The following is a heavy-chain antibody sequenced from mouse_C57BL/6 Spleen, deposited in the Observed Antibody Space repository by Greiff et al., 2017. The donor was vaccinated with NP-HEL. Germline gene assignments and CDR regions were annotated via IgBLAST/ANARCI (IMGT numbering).Heavy chain of an antibody. V-gene: IGHV1-64*01. CDR3: ARCRTDWVFDY. Sequence: QVQLQQPGAELVKPGASVKLSCKASGYTFTSYWMHWVKQRPGHGLEWIGMIHPNSGSTNYNEKFKSKATLTVDKSSSTAYMQLSSLTSEDSAVYYCARCRTDWVFDYWAKAPLSQSPQ. CDR1: GYTFTSYW. J-gene: IGHJ2*01. CDR2: IHPNSGST. D-gene: IGHD4-1*01.